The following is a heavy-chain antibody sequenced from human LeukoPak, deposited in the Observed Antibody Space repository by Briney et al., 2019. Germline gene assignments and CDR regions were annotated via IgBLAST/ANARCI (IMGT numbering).Heavy chain of an antibody. CDR2: ISSSSSYI. Sequence: GGSLRLSCAASGFTFSSYSMNWVRQAPGKGLEWVSSISSSSSYIYYADSVEGRFTISRDNSKNTLFLQMNSLRAEDTAVYYCAKDRDNYLDYWGQGTLVTVSS. D-gene: IGHD1-1*01. J-gene: IGHJ4*02. V-gene: IGHV3-21*01. CDR3: AKDRDNYLDY. CDR1: GFTFSSYS.